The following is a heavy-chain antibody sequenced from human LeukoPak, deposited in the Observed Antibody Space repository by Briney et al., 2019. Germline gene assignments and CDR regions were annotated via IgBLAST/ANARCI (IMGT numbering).Heavy chain of an antibody. V-gene: IGHV3-23*01. CDR3: AKYSKGSIAAGFDY. J-gene: IGHJ4*02. D-gene: IGHD6-6*01. CDR1: GFTFSSYA. CDR2: ISGSGGST. Sequence: GGSLRLSCAASGFTFSSYAMSWVRQAPGKGLEWVSAISGSGGSTYYADSVKGRFTISRDNSKNTLYLQMNSLSAEDTAVYYCAKYSKGSIAAGFDYWGQGTLVTVSS.